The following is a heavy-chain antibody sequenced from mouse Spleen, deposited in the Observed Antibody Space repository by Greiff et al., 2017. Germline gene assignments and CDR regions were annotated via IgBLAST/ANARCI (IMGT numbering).Heavy chain of an antibody. Sequence: QVQLQQSGAELVRPGTSVKMSCKASGYTFTNYWIGWAKQRPGHGLEWIGDIYPGGGYTNYNEKFKGKATLTADKSSSTAYMQFSSLTSEDSAIYYCARRGYSYYSYDEGWYFDVWGAGTTVTVSS. CDR2: IYPGGGYT. CDR1: GYTFTNYW. J-gene: IGHJ1*01. CDR3: ARRGYSYYSYDEGWYFDV. V-gene: IGHV1-63*01. D-gene: IGHD2-12*01.